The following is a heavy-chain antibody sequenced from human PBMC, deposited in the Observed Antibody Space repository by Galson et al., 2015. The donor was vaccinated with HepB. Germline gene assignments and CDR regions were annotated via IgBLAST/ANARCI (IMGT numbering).Heavy chain of an antibody. Sequence: SLRLSCAASGFTFDDYAMHWVRQAPGKGLEWVSGISWNSDNIGYGDAVKGRFTISRDNAKNSLYLQMNSLSPEDTAVYYCAKDMRLQLVRPFNWGQGTLVTVSS. V-gene: IGHV3-9*01. D-gene: IGHD6-13*01. J-gene: IGHJ4*02. CDR2: ISWNSDNI. CDR1: GFTFDDYA. CDR3: AKDMRLQLVRPFN.